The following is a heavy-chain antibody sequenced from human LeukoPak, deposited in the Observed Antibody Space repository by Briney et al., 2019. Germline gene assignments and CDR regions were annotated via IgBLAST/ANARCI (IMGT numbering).Heavy chain of an antibody. CDR2: IDWDDDK. Sequence: SGPTLVNPTQTLTLTCTFSGFSLSTSRMCVSWIRQPPGKALEWLALIDWDDDKYYSTSLKTRLIISKDTSKNQVVLTMTNMDPVDTATYYCARILEDPVAGTVFDYWGQGTLVTVSS. V-gene: IGHV2-70*01. CDR3: ARILEDPVAGTVFDY. J-gene: IGHJ4*02. D-gene: IGHD6-19*01. CDR1: GFSLSTSRMC.